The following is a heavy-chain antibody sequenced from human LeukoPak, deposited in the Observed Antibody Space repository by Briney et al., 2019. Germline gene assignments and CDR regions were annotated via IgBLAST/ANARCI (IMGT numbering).Heavy chain of an antibody. J-gene: IGHJ4*02. CDR2: ISSSSSTI. D-gene: IGHD3-16*01. CDR3: ARDADLRGFDY. V-gene: IGHV3-48*01. Sequence: QPGGSLRLSCAASGFTFSSYEMNWVRQAPGKGLEWVSYISSSSSTIYYADSVKGRFTISRDNAKNSLYLQMNSLRAEDTAVYYCARDADLRGFDYWGQGTLVTVSS. CDR1: GFTFSSYE.